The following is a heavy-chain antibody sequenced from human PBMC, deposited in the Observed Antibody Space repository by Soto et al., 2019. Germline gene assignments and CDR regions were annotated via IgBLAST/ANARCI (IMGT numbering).Heavy chain of an antibody. J-gene: IGHJ6*02. Sequence: PGWSLRLACASSVFNFNSYTIKWVRQAPGKRLEWLSSISSSGYIFSTDSVRGRFTISRDNAKNSVYLQINSLRAEDTAVYFCARDCSGGSCYPGMDVWGQGTTVTVSS. CDR2: ISSSGYI. V-gene: IGHV3-21*01. CDR1: VFNFNSYT. CDR3: ARDCSGGSCYPGMDV. D-gene: IGHD2-15*01.